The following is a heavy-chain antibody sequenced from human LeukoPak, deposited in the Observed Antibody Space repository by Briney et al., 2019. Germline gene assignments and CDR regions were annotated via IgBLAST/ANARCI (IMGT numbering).Heavy chain of an antibody. CDR2: IYSGGST. Sequence: GGSLRLSCAASGFTVSSNYMSWIRQAPGKGLEWVSVIYSGGSTNYADSVRGRFTISRDNSKSTVYLQMNSLRAEDTAVYYCARDLLIGYSYAYHYWGQGTLVTVSS. CDR3: ARDLLIGYSYAYHY. J-gene: IGHJ4*02. CDR1: GFTVSSNY. D-gene: IGHD5-18*01. V-gene: IGHV3-66*01.